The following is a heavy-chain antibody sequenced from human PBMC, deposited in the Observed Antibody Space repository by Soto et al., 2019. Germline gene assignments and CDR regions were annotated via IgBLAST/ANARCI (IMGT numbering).Heavy chain of an antibody. V-gene: IGHV3-23*01. J-gene: IGHJ4*02. CDR1: GFTFSNYA. CDR3: AKDRASSWEGHS. Sequence: GGSLRLSCAASGFTFSNYAMSWVRQAPGKGLEWVSAISGSGDWTYYADSVKGRFTIPRDNSKNTLYLQMSSLRAEDTAVYYRAKDRASSWEGHSWGQGTLVTVSS. D-gene: IGHD6-13*01. CDR2: ISGSGDWT.